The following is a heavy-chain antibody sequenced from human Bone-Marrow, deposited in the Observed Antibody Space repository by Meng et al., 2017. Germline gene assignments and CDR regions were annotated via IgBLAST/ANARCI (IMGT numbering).Heavy chain of an antibody. D-gene: IGHD2-21*01. CDR2: IYSSGSN. CDR3: AREGRSHQVGVSVY. V-gene: IGHV4-30-4*01. CDR1: GGSISSGDYY. J-gene: IGHJ4*02. Sequence: QVQLQESGPGLVKPSLTLSLTCTGSGGSISSGDYYWSWIRQPPGEGLEWIGYIYSSGSNYYNPSLKSRVTISVDTSKNQFSLKLRFVTAADTAVYYCAREGRSHQVGVSVYWGQGNLVTVSS.